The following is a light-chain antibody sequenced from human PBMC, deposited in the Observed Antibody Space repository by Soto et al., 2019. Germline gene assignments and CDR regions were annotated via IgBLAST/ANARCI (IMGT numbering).Light chain of an antibody. CDR3: QQYNVWPLT. CDR2: VAS. Sequence: EIVMTQSPATLSVSPGERATLSCRASQSVSSNIAWYQQKPGQTPKLLIYVASTRATGIPARFSGSGYWTEFTLTISSLHSEDFAVYYCQQYNVWPLTFGGGTKVEFK. V-gene: IGKV3-15*01. CDR1: QSVSSN. J-gene: IGKJ4*01.